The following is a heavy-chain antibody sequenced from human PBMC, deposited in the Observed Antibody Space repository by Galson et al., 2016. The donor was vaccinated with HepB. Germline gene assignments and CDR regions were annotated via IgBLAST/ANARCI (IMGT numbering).Heavy chain of an antibody. CDR3: TRAADYGDYGQGMDV. D-gene: IGHD4-17*01. CDR1: GASVSRTGHY. CDR2: IYDGGRT. Sequence: SETLSLTCTVSGASVSRTGHYWNWLRQPPGKGLEWIGCIYDGGRTTYNPSLQSRVTMSIDTSKKQFSLNLRSVTAADTAVYYFTRAADYGDYGQGMDVWGQGTMVIVSS. J-gene: IGHJ6*02. V-gene: IGHV4-61*08.